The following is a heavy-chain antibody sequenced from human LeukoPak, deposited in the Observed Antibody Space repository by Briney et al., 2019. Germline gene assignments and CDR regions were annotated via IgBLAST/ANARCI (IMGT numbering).Heavy chain of an antibody. Sequence: ASVKVSCRASGYIFTGYYMHWVRQAPGQGLEWMGRINPNSGGTNYAQKFQGRVTMTRDTSISTAYMELSRLRSDDTAVYYCARLGYCSSTSCYSRPFDYWGQGTLVTVSS. CDR3: ARLGYCSSTSCYSRPFDY. D-gene: IGHD2-2*01. CDR1: GYIFTGYY. V-gene: IGHV1-2*06. CDR2: INPNSGGT. J-gene: IGHJ4*02.